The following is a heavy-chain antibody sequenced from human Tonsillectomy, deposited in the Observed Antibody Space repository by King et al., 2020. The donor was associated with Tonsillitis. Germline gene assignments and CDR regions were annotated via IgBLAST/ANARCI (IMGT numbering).Heavy chain of an antibody. V-gene: IGHV3-15*01. CDR1: GFTFSNAW. CDR2: IKSKTDGGTT. D-gene: IGHD2-15*01. J-gene: IGHJ6*02. CDR3: TTDTVVGVAALYFYYGMDV. Sequence: VQLVESGGGLVKPGGSLRLSCAASGFTFSNAWMSWVRQAPGKGLEWVGRIKSKTDGGTTDYAAPVKGRFTISRDDSKNTLYLQMNSLKTEDTAVYYCTTDTVVGVAALYFYYGMDVWGQGTTVTVSS.